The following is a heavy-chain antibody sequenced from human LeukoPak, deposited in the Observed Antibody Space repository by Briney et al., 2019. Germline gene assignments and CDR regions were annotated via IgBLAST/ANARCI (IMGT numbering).Heavy chain of an antibody. Sequence: PGGSLRLSCAASGFTFSSYWMNWVRQAPGKGLEWVSSISSSSSYIYYADSVKGRFTISRDNAKNSLYLQMNSLRAEDTAVYYCARGHQWLRSYYFDYWGQGTLVTVSS. V-gene: IGHV3-21*01. CDR1: GFTFSSYW. J-gene: IGHJ4*02. CDR3: ARGHQWLRSYYFDY. CDR2: ISSSSSYI. D-gene: IGHD5-12*01.